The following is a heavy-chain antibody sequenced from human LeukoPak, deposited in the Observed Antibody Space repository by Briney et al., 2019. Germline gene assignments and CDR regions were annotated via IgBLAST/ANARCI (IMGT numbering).Heavy chain of an antibody. D-gene: IGHD6-19*01. CDR2: IIPIFGTA. Sequence: GASVKVSCKASGGTFSSYAISWVRQAPGQGLERMGGIIPIFGTANYAQKFQGRVTITADKSTSTAYMELSSLRSEDTAVYYCASWLPSSGWYLGAFDIWGQGTMVTVSS. CDR3: ASWLPSSGWYLGAFDI. J-gene: IGHJ3*02. CDR1: GGTFSSYA. V-gene: IGHV1-69*06.